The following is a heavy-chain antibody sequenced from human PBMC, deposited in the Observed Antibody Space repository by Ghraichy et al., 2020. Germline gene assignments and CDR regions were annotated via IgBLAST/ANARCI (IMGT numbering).Heavy chain of an antibody. V-gene: IGHV4-59*01. D-gene: IGHD3-3*01. J-gene: IGHJ4*02. CDR2: IFYSGGT. CDR3: ARGERLGLDY. Sequence: ETLSLTCTVSGGSITGYYWSWIRQPPGKGLEWIGYIFYSGGTNYNPSLKSRVTISVDTSKNQFSLKMTSMTAADTAMYYCARGERLGLDYWGQGPLGTVSS. CDR1: GGSITGYY.